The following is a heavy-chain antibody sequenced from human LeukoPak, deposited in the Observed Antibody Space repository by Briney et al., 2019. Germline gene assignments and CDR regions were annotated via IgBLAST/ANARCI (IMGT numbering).Heavy chain of an antibody. CDR2: IYYSGST. V-gene: IGHV4-38-2*02. Sequence: PSETLSLTCTVSGYSISSGYYWGWIRQPPGKGLEWIGSIYYSGSTYYNPSLKSRVTISVDTSKNQFSLKLSSVTAADTAVYYCARVNGGYSYGYAFDYWGQGTLVTVSS. CDR1: GYSISSGYY. CDR3: ARVNGGYSYGYAFDY. D-gene: IGHD5-18*01. J-gene: IGHJ4*02.